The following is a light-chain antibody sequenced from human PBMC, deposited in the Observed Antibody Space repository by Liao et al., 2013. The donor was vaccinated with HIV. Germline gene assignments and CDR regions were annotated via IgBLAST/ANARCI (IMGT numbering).Light chain of an antibody. CDR3: QVWDSSSDHRV. J-gene: IGLJ3*02. Sequence: SYVLTQPPSESVAPGKTARITCGGNNIGGKSVHWYQQKTGQAPVLVIFYDSDRPSGIPERFSGSNSGNTATLTIDRVEAGDEADYYCQVWDSSSDHRVFGGGTKLTVL. CDR2: YDS. CDR1: NIGGKS. V-gene: IGLV3-21*01.